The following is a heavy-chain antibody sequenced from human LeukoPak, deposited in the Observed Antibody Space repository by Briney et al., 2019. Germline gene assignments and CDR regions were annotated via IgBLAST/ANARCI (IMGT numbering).Heavy chain of an antibody. Sequence: PGGSLRLSCAASGFTFSSYAMSWVRQAPGKGLEWVSAISGSGGSTYYADSVKGRFTISRDNSKNTLYLQMNSLRAEDTAVYYCAKVQEARVAAAGPGCFDYWGQGTLVTVSS. V-gene: IGHV3-23*01. J-gene: IGHJ4*02. CDR3: AKVQEARVAAAGPGCFDY. D-gene: IGHD6-13*01. CDR2: ISGSGGST. CDR1: GFTFSSYA.